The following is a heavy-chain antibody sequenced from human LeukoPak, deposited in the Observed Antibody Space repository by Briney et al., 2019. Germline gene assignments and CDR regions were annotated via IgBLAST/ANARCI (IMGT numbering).Heavy chain of an antibody. Sequence: PGGSLRLSCAASGFTFSDYYMSWIRQAPGKGLEWVSYISTSGSTIYYADSVKGRFTISRDNAKNTLYLQMNSLRAGDTAVYYCASTPNGVAAIYFDYWGQGTLVTVSS. D-gene: IGHD2-15*01. J-gene: IGHJ4*02. CDR1: GFTFSDYY. CDR3: ASTPNGVAAIYFDY. V-gene: IGHV3-11*04. CDR2: ISTSGSTI.